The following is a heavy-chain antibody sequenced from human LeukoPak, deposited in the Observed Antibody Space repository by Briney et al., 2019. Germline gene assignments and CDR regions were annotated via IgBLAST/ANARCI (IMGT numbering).Heavy chain of an antibody. Sequence: GGSLRLSCVASGFTFSNYLMNWVRQAPGKGLEWVSGISPSGSSIYYADSVKGRFTISRDNSKNTLYLQMDRLRVEATAVSYCAMALDYGGQGTLITVSS. V-gene: IGHV3-23*01. J-gene: IGHJ4*02. CDR3: AMALDY. CDR1: GFTFSNYL. CDR2: ISPSGSSI.